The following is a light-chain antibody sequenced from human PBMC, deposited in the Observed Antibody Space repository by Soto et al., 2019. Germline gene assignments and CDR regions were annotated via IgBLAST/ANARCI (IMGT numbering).Light chain of an antibody. Sequence: EIELTQSPGTLTLSPGERGTLSCRASQSVASTYLAWYQQKPGQAPRLLIYGTSNRATGIPERFSGSGSGTDFTLTISRLEPEDFAVYYCQQYSRSPRTFGPGTKVDMK. CDR1: QSVASTY. CDR2: GTS. CDR3: QQYSRSPRT. J-gene: IGKJ3*01. V-gene: IGKV3-20*01.